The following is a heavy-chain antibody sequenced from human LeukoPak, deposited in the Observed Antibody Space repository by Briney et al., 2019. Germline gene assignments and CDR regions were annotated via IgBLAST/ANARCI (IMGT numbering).Heavy chain of an antibody. D-gene: IGHD3-3*01. V-gene: IGHV1-69*13. Sequence: GASVKVSCKASGYTFSSYGISWVRQAPGQGLEWRGGIIPIFGTANYAQKFRGRVTITADESTSTAYMELSSLRSEDTAVYYCASPYYDFWSGYSGWFDPWGQGTLVTVSS. CDR1: GYTFSSYG. CDR3: ASPYYDFWSGYSGWFDP. J-gene: IGHJ5*02. CDR2: IIPIFGTA.